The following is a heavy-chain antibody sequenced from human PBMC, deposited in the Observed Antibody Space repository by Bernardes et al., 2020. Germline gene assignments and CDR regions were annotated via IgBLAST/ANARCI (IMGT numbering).Heavy chain of an antibody. CDR3: ARQLLWFREYYFDY. CDR1: GGSISSSSYY. Sequence: SETLSLTCTVSGGSISSSSYYWGWIRQPPGKGLEWIGSIYYSGSTYYNPSLNSRVTISVDTSKNQFSLKLSSVTAADTAVYYCARQLLWFREYYFDYWGQGTLVTVSS. D-gene: IGHD3-10*01. CDR2: IYYSGST. J-gene: IGHJ4*02. V-gene: IGHV4-39*01.